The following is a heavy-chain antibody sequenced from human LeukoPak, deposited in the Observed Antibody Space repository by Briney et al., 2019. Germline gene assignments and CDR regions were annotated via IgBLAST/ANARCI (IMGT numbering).Heavy chain of an antibody. CDR3: ARGRGDGYNGPFDY. CDR2: INHSGST. V-gene: IGHV4-34*01. CDR1: GGSFSGYY. J-gene: IGHJ4*02. Sequence: SETLSLTCAVSGGSFSGYYWTWIRQPPGKGLEWIGEINHSGSTNYNPSLKSRVTISVDTSKNQFSLKLSSVTAADTAVYYCARGRGDGYNGPFDYWGQGTLVTVSS. D-gene: IGHD3-10*01.